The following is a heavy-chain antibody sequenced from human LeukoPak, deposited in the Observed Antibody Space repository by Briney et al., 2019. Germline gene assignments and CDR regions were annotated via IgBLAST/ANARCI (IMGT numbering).Heavy chain of an antibody. CDR3: ARLGYYGMDV. CDR1: GFIVSDHY. J-gene: IGHJ6*02. Sequence: GGSLRLSCAASGFIVSDHYMGWVRQAPGKGLEWVSYISSSSSTIYYADSVKGRFTISRDDAKNSLYLQMNSLRAEDTAVYYCARLGYYGMDVWGQGTTVTVSS. CDR2: ISSSSSTI. V-gene: IGHV3-11*04.